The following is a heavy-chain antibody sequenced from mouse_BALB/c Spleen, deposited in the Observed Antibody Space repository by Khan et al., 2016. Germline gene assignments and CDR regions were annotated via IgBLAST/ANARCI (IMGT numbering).Heavy chain of an antibody. CDR2: IWAGGST. Sequence: QVQLKQSGPGLVAPSQSLSITCTVSGFSLTNSGVNWVRQPPRKGLDWLGVIWAGGSTDYNSALMSRLSITRDTTQNQVFLKMNSLQTDDTAMYYCARDDQDFDAWFASWGQGTLVTVSA. CDR3: ARDDQDFDAWFAS. J-gene: IGHJ3*01. CDR1: GFSLTNSG. V-gene: IGHV2-9*02.